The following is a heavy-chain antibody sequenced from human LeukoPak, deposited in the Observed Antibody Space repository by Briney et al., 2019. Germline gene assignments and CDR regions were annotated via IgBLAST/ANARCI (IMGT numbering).Heavy chain of an antibody. Sequence: GGSLRLSCAASGFTFDDYAMHWVRQAPGKGLEWVSGISWNSGSIGYADSVKGRFTISRDNAKNTLYMQMNSLRAEDTAVYYCARGDYYAMDVWGQGTTVIVSS. V-gene: IGHV3-9*01. J-gene: IGHJ6*02. CDR3: ARGDYYAMDV. CDR1: GFTFDDYA. CDR2: ISWNSGSI.